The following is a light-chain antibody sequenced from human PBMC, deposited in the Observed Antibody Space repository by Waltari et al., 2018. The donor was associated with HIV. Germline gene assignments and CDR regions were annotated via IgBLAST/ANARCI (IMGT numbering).Light chain of an antibody. V-gene: IGLV2-11*01. J-gene: IGLJ2*01. Sequence: QSALTQPPSVSGSPVQSVTISCTGTSNDVGGYDYVSWYQQHPGEPPKPIIYDVSKRPSGVPGRFSGSKSGNTASLTISGLQAEDEADYYCCSYAGSDTFVLFGGGTKVTVL. CDR3: CSYAGSDTFVL. CDR1: SNDVGGYDY. CDR2: DVS.